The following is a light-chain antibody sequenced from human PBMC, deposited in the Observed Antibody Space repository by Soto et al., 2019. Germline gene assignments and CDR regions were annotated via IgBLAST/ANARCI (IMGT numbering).Light chain of an antibody. V-gene: IGKV1-9*01. CDR2: SAS. J-gene: IGKJ1*01. CDR3: QQLNTSPWT. Sequence: EIQLTQSPSFLSASVGDSVTITCRASQDIGTYLAWYQEQPGKPPRLLVYSASTSQSGPPSRFSGSGSGTDFSLTISRLQPDDFTTYYCQQLNTSPWTFGQGTKVDIK. CDR1: QDIGTY.